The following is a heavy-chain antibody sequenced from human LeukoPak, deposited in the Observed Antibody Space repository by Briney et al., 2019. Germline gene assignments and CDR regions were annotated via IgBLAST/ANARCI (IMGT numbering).Heavy chain of an antibody. V-gene: IGHV4-59*11. CDR3: ARVSAAIYCLDP. CDR2: IYNSGST. CDR1: GSSISSHY. Sequence: SETLSLACTVAGSSISSHYWSWIRQPPGKERERIGDIYNSGSTNYNPSPNSRDTISVDTSKNQFSLKLRSVTPAATAVYYRARVSAAIYCLDPWGQRTLVTVSS. D-gene: IGHD2-2*01. J-gene: IGHJ5*02.